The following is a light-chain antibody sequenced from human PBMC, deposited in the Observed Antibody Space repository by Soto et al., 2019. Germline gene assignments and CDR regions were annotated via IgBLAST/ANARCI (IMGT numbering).Light chain of an antibody. Sequence: QSALTQPASVSGSPGQSITISCTGSSDDVGSFNYVSWYQQHPGNAPKLMIYDVSKRPSGVPDRFSGSKSGNTASLTISGLQAEDEADYYCCSYAGSYTLVFGGGTKVTVL. J-gene: IGLJ2*01. CDR1: SDDVGSFNY. CDR3: CSYAGSYTLV. CDR2: DVS. V-gene: IGLV2-11*01.